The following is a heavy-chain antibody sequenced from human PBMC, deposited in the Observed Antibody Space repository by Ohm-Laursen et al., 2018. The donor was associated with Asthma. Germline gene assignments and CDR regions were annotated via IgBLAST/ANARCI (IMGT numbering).Heavy chain of an antibody. J-gene: IGHJ6*02. D-gene: IGHD4/OR15-4a*01. CDR3: AKVGLTYYNAMDV. Sequence: SLRLSCTASKFTFSNYAMNWVRQPPGKGLEWVSEISSTGGSTDYADSVKGRFITSRDNSKSTMYLQMNSLRAEDTAVYYCAKVGLTYYNAMDVWGQGTTVTVSS. CDR2: ISSTGGST. CDR1: KFTFSNYA. V-gene: IGHV3-23*01.